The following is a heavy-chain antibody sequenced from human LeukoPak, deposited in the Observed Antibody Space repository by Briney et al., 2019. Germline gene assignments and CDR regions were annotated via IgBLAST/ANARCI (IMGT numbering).Heavy chain of an antibody. CDR3: ANDQSSGSYLSGDY. CDR1: GFTFSSYA. D-gene: IGHD1-26*01. V-gene: IGHV3-23*01. CDR2: ISGSGGST. J-gene: IGHJ4*02. Sequence: PGGSLRLSCAASGFTFSSYAMSWVRQAPGKGREWVSAISGSGGSTYYADSVKGRFTISRDNSKNTLCLQMNSLRAEDTAVYYCANDQSSGSYLSGDYWGQGTLVTVSS.